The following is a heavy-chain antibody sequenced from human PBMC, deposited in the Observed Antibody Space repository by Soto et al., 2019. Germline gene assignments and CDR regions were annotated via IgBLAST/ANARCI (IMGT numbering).Heavy chain of an antibody. J-gene: IGHJ4*02. V-gene: IGHV1-58*01. Sequence: SVKVSCKASGFTFTSSAVQWVRQARGQRLEWIGWIVVGSGNTNYAQKFQERVTITRDMSTSTAYMELSSLRSEDTAVYYCARGTTVVNGFDYWGQGTLVTVSS. CDR1: GFTFTSSA. CDR3: ARGTTVVNGFDY. D-gene: IGHD3-22*01. CDR2: IVVGSGNT.